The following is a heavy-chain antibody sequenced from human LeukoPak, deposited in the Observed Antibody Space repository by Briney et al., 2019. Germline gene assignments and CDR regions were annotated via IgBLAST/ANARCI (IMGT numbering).Heavy chain of an antibody. CDR3: ARAELGYDSSGYDY. CDR1: GGTFSSYA. Sequence: SVKVSCKASGGTFSSYAISWVRQAPGQGLEWMGRIIPIFGTADYAQKFQGRVTITTDESTSTAYMELSSLRSEDTAVYYYARAELGYDSSGYDYWGQGTLVTVSS. D-gene: IGHD3-22*01. V-gene: IGHV1-69*05. J-gene: IGHJ4*02. CDR2: IIPIFGTA.